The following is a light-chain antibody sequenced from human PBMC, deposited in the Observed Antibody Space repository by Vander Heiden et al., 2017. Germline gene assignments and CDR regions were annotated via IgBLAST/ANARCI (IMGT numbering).Light chain of an antibody. CDR1: SSNIGAGYD. CDR2: GNS. J-gene: IGLJ7*01. Sequence: QSVLTQPPSVSGAPGQRVTISCTGSSSNIGAGYDVHWYQQLPGTAPNLLIYGNSNRPAGVPDRFSGSKSGTSASLAITGLQAEDEADYYYQSYDSSLSGYVFGGGTQLTVL. CDR3: QSYDSSLSGYV. V-gene: IGLV1-40*01.